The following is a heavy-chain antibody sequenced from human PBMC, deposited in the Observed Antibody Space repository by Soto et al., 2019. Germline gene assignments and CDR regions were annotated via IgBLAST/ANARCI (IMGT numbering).Heavy chain of an antibody. J-gene: IGHJ4*02. D-gene: IGHD6-19*01. Sequence: SETLSLTCTVSGGSISSGGYYWSWIRQHPGKGLEWIGYIYYSGGTYYNPSLKSRVTISLDKSRSQFSLKLNSVTAADSAVYFCARLEGLATISYYFDFWGPGALVTVSS. CDR2: IYYSGGT. CDR1: GGSISSGGYY. CDR3: ARLEGLATISYYFDF. V-gene: IGHV4-31*03.